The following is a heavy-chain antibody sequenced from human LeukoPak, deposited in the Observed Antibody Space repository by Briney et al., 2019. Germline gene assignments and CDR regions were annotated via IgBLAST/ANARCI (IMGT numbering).Heavy chain of an antibody. CDR3: AKDRYSGYDLPQDFDY. CDR1: GFTFSSYA. V-gene: IGHV3-23*01. Sequence: GGSLRLSCAASGFTFSSYAMSWVRQAPGKGLEWLSAISGSGGSTYYADSVKGRFTISRDNSKNTLYLQMNSLRAEDTAVYYCAKDRYSGYDLPQDFDYWGQGTLVTVSS. CDR2: ISGSGGST. J-gene: IGHJ4*02. D-gene: IGHD5-12*01.